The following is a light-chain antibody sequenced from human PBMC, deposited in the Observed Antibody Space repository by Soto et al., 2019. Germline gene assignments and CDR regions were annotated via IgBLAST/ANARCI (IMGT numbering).Light chain of an antibody. Sequence: DIQMTQSPSFLSASVGDRVTITCRTSRTIAWYLNWYQQKPGMAPNLLIFDASRLQSGVTSRFSGSGSGTDFTLTISSLQPEDFATYYCQQSYSTPWTFGQGTNVEIK. V-gene: IGKV1-39*01. CDR3: QQSYSTPWT. CDR1: RTIAWY. J-gene: IGKJ1*01. CDR2: DAS.